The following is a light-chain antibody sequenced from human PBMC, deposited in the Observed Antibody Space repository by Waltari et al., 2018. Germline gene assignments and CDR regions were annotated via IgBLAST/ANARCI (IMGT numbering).Light chain of an antibody. CDR1: ETISTY. Sequence: DIQMTQSPSSLSASVGDRVTITCRASETISTYLNWYHQKPGKAPKLLIYAASSLQSGVPSRFTGSGSGTDFTLTISSLQPEDFATYYCQQTYSNPPYTFGQGTKLEI. V-gene: IGKV1-39*01. J-gene: IGKJ2*01. CDR3: QQTYSNPPYT. CDR2: AAS.